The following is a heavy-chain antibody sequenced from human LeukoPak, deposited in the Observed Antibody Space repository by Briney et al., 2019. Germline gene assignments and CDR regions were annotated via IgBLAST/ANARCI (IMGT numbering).Heavy chain of an antibody. J-gene: IGHJ4*02. Sequence: GGSLRLSCAASGFTFSSYAVTWVRQAPGKGLEWVSEISTSGGRTNYADSVKGRFTISRDNSKNTLYLQMNSLRAEDTAVYFCAKDSPYSGYVGFDYWGQGTLVTVSS. V-gene: IGHV3-23*01. CDR2: ISTSGGRT. D-gene: IGHD5-12*01. CDR3: AKDSPYSGYVGFDY. CDR1: GFTFSSYA.